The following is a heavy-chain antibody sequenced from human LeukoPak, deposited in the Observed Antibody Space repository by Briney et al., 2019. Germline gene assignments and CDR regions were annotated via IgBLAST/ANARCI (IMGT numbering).Heavy chain of an antibody. J-gene: IGHJ4*02. D-gene: IGHD6-19*01. CDR1: GFTFSSYW. CDR3: ARDRGSSGWYEFDY. CDR2: IKPDGSEK. Sequence: GGSLRLSCAASGFTFSSYWMSWVRQAPGKGLEWVASIKPDGSEKYYVDSVKGRFTISRDSAKNSLYLQMNTLRAEDTAVYYCARDRGSSGWYEFDYWGQGTLVTVSS. V-gene: IGHV3-7*01.